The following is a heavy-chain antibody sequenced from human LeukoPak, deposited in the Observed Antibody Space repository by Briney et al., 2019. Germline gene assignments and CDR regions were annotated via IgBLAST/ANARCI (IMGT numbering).Heavy chain of an antibody. CDR1: GFTFSTYA. CDR2: ISSNGGRT. Sequence: GGSLRLSCSASGFTFSTYAMHWVRQAPGKGLECVSGISSNGGRTYYADSVKGRFTISRDNPKNTLYLQMSSLRAEDTAVYYCVKDSSGWYYYFDYWGQGTLVSVSS. J-gene: IGHJ4*02. V-gene: IGHV3-64D*06. CDR3: VKDSSGWYYYFDY. D-gene: IGHD6-19*01.